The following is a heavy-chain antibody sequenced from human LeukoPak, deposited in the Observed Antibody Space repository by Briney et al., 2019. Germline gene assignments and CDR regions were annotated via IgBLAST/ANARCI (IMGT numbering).Heavy chain of an antibody. CDR2: LDIGVTT. Sequence: GGSLRLSCAVSGFIFSSNHMSWVRQAPGKGLEWVSVLDIGVTTYYADSVKGRFTISRDNSKNTLYLQMNSLRVDDTAVYYCARGGDLPSAFDYWGQGTLVTVSS. D-gene: IGHD1-26*01. V-gene: IGHV3-53*01. CDR1: GFIFSSNH. J-gene: IGHJ4*02. CDR3: ARGGDLPSAFDY.